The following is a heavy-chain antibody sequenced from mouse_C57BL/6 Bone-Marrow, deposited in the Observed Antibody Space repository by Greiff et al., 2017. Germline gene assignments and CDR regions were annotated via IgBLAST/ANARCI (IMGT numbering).Heavy chain of an antibody. CDR3: ARDARDYAMDY. Sequence: EVQGVESGGGLVQSGRSLRLSCATSGFTFSDFYMEWVRQAPGKGLEWIAASRNKANDYTTEYSASVKGRFIVSRDTSQSILYLQMNALRAEDTAIYYCARDARDYAMDYWGQGTSVTVSS. J-gene: IGHJ4*01. CDR2: SRNKANDYTT. CDR1: GFTFSDFY. V-gene: IGHV7-1*01.